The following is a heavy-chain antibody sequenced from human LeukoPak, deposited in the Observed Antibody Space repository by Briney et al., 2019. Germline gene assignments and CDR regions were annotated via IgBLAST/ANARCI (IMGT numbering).Heavy chain of an antibody. CDR1: GFTFSTSW. CDR2: ISGSGGST. D-gene: IGHD6-13*01. CDR3: AKGNQYSSSLDY. J-gene: IGHJ4*02. Sequence: GGSLRLSCVASGFTFSTSWMHWVRQVPGKGLEWVSAISGSGGSTYYADSVKGRFTISRDNSKNTLYLQMNSLRAEDTAVYYCAKGNQYSSSLDYWGQGTLVTVSS. V-gene: IGHV3-23*01.